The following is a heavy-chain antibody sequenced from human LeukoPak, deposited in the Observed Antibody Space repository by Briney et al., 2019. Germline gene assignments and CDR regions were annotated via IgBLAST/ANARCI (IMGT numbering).Heavy chain of an antibody. Sequence: GGSLRLSCAASGFTFSSYSMNWVRQAPGKGLEWVSSISSSSSYIYYADSVKGRFTISRDNAKNSLYLQMNSLRAEDTAVYYCARGGVGNNWFDPWGQGTLVTVSS. J-gene: IGHJ5*02. CDR2: ISSSSSYI. CDR1: GFTFSSYS. CDR3: ARGGVGNNWFDP. D-gene: IGHD3-10*01. V-gene: IGHV3-21*01.